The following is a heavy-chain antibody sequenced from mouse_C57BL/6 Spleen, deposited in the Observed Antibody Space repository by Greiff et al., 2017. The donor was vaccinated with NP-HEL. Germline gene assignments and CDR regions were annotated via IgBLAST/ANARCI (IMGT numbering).Heavy chain of an antibody. CDR1: GYAFTNYL. V-gene: IGHV1-54*01. CDR3: ARSAYYGSSYVLDY. CDR2: INPGSGGT. D-gene: IGHD1-1*01. Sequence: LQESGAELVRPGTSVKVSCKASGYAFTNYLIEWVKQRPGQGLEWIGVINPGSGGTNYNEKFKGKATLTADKSSSTAYMQLSSLTSEDSAVYFCARSAYYGSSYVLDYWGQGTTLTVSS. J-gene: IGHJ2*01.